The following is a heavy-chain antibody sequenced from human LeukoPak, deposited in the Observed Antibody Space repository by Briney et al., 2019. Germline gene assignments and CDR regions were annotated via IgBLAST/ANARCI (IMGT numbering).Heavy chain of an antibody. Sequence: GGSLRLSCAASGFTFSSYGMHWVRQAPGKGLEWVAVISYDGSNKYYADSVKGRFTISRDNSKNTLYLQMNSLRAEDTAVYYCARPWVRGVISNYYMDVWGKGTTVTISS. V-gene: IGHV3-30*03. CDR1: GFTFSSYG. D-gene: IGHD3-10*01. CDR3: ARPWVRGVISNYYMDV. CDR2: ISYDGSNK. J-gene: IGHJ6*03.